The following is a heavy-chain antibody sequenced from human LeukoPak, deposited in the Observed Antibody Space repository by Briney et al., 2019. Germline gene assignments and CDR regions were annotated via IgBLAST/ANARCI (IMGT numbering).Heavy chain of an antibody. CDR1: GFAFGSYS. CDR3: ARESITGHRDFDY. V-gene: IGHV3-48*01. Sequence: QPGGSLRLSCAASGFAFGSYSMNWVRQAPGKGLEWVSYISSGSRTIYSADSVKGRFTISRDNAKNSLYMQMNSLGVEDTAVYYCARESITGHRDFDYWGEGTLVTVSS. CDR2: ISSGSRTI. D-gene: IGHD1-20*01. J-gene: IGHJ4*02.